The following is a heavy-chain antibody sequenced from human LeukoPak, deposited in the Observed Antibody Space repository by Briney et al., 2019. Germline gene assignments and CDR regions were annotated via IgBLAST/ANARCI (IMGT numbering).Heavy chain of an antibody. Sequence: GSLRLSCAASGFTVSSNYMSWVRQAPGKGLEWVSVIYSGGSTYYADSVKGRFTISRDNSKNTLYLQMNSLRAEDTAVYYCAKSVVTEFGLDYWGQGTLVTVSS. D-gene: IGHD4-23*01. J-gene: IGHJ4*02. V-gene: IGHV3-53*05. CDR1: GFTVSSNY. CDR2: IYSGGST. CDR3: AKSVVTEFGLDY.